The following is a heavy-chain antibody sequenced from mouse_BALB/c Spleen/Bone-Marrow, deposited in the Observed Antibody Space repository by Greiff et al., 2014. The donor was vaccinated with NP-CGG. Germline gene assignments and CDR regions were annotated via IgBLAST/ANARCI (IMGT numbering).Heavy chain of an antibody. J-gene: IGHJ2*01. V-gene: IGHV1S81*02. CDR3: RRWAGNGGY. D-gene: IGHD3-3*01. Sequence: VQLQESGAELVKPGASVKLSCKASGYTFTSYWMHWVKQRPGQGLEWIGEINPSNGRTNYNEKFKSKATLTVDKSSSTAYMQLSRISYEAAVVYCCRRWAGNGGYWGQGTTLTVSS. CDR1: GYTFTSYW. CDR2: INPSNGRT.